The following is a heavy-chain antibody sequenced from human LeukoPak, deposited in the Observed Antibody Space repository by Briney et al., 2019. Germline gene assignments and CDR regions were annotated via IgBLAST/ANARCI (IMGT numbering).Heavy chain of an antibody. V-gene: IGHV3-15*01. J-gene: IGHJ4*02. Sequence: NPGGSLRLSCAASGFTFSNAWMSWVRQAPGKGLEWVGRIKSKTDGGTTDYAAPVKGRFTISRDDSKNTLYLQMNSLKTEDTAVYYCARMYYYGSADYWGQGTLVTVSS. CDR3: ARMYYYGSADY. CDR1: GFTFSNAW. D-gene: IGHD3-10*01. CDR2: IKSKTDGGTT.